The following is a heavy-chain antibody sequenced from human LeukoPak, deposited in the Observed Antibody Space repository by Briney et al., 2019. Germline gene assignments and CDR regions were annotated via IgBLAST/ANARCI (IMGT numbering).Heavy chain of an antibody. J-gene: IGHJ4*02. D-gene: IGHD5-24*01. Sequence: SETLSLTCAVYGGSFSGYYWSWIRQPPGKGLEWIGYIYYSGSTNYNPSLKSRVTISVDTSKNQFSLKLSSVTAADTAVYYCARLGDEGINDYWGQGTLVTVSS. CDR1: GGSFSGYY. V-gene: IGHV4-59*08. CDR3: ARLGDEGINDY. CDR2: IYYSGST.